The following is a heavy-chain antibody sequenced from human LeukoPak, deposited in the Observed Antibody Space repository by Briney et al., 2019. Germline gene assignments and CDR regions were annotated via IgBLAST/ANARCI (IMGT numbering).Heavy chain of an antibody. Sequence: PSETLSLTCTVSGGSISSYYWSWIRQPAGKGLEWIGRIYTSGSTNYNPSLKSRVTMSVDTSKNQFSLKRSSVTAADTAVYYCARDFYLHDYGDPLGYWGQGTLVTVSS. D-gene: IGHD4-17*01. J-gene: IGHJ4*02. CDR2: IYTSGST. CDR1: GGSISSYY. V-gene: IGHV4-4*07. CDR3: ARDFYLHDYGDPLGY.